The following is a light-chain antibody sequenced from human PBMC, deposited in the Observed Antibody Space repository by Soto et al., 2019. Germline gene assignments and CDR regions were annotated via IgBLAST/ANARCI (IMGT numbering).Light chain of an antibody. CDR2: DVT. CDR1: SSDVGGYNY. Sequence: QSVLTQPASVSGSPGQSITISCTGTSSDVGGYNYVSWYQQHPGKDPKLMIYDVTNRPSGVSNRFSGSKSGNTASLTISGLQAEDDAAYYCSSYTSSSTPLVFGGGTKLTVL. CDR3: SSYTSSSTPLV. V-gene: IGLV2-14*01. J-gene: IGLJ3*02.